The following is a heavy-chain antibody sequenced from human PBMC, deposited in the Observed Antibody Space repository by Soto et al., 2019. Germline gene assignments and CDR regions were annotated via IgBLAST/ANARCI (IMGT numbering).Heavy chain of an antibody. J-gene: IGHJ3*02. CDR3: ARERRYCRGGSCSITGDAFDI. CDR2: ISKRGDT. Sequence: EVQLVESGGGLVQPGGSLRLSCTASGFIVSDTYMNWVRQAPGKGLEWVSVISKRGDTHYADSVRGRFSLSRDIADNTLHLQMNHLRVEDPAVYYCARERRYCRGGSCSITGDAFDIWGQGRMVTVSS. D-gene: IGHD2-15*01. CDR1: GFIVSDTY. V-gene: IGHV3-66*01.